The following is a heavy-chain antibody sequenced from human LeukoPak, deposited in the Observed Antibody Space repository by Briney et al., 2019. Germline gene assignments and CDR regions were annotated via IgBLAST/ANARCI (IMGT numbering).Heavy chain of an antibody. J-gene: IGHJ3*02. CDR3: ARETDLYAFDI. Sequence: PGGSLRLSCAASGFTFSDYYTSWIRQAPGKGLEWIGYIYYSGSTNYNPSLKSRVTISVDTSKNQFSLKLSSVTAADTAVYYCARETDLYAFDIWAKGQWSPSLQ. CDR2: IYYSGST. V-gene: IGHV4-59*01. CDR1: GFTFSDYY.